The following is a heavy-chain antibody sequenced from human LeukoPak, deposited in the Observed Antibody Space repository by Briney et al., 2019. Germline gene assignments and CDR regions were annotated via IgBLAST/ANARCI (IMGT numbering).Heavy chain of an antibody. Sequence: SETLSLTCTVSGGSISGYYWSWIRQPPGKGLEWIGYIYYSGSTSYNPSLKSRVTMSLDSSKNQLSLKMSSVTAADTAVYYCARLLYDGSGIYPDYFDYWGQGTLVTVSS. CDR3: ARLLYDGSGIYPDYFDY. V-gene: IGHV4-59*08. CDR2: IYYSGST. J-gene: IGHJ4*02. CDR1: GGSISGYY. D-gene: IGHD3-22*01.